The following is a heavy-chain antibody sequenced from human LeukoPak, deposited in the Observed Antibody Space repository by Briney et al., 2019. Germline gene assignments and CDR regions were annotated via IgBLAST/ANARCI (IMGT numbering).Heavy chain of an antibody. Sequence: SETLSLTCAVYGGSFSGYYWSWIRQPPGKGLKWIGEINHSGSTNYNPSLKSRVTISVDTSKNQFSLKLSSVTAADTAVYYCARAGSGGWAYYFDYWGQGTLVTVSS. CDR3: ARAGSGGWAYYFDY. CDR2: INHSGST. D-gene: IGHD6-19*01. V-gene: IGHV4-34*01. CDR1: GGSFSGYY. J-gene: IGHJ4*02.